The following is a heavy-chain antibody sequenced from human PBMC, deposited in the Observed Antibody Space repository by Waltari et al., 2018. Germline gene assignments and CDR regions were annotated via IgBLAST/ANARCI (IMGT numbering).Heavy chain of an antibody. CDR3: ARDKESSSWPVDPPMDV. CDR2: ISSSSSYI. Sequence: EVQLVESGGGLVKPGGSLRLSCAASGFTFSSYSMNWVRQAPGKGLEWVSSISSSSSYIYYADSVKGRFTISRDNAKNSLYLQMNSLRAEDTAVYYCARDKESSSWPVDPPMDVWGQGTTVTVSS. J-gene: IGHJ6*02. D-gene: IGHD6-13*01. V-gene: IGHV3-21*01. CDR1: GFTFSSYS.